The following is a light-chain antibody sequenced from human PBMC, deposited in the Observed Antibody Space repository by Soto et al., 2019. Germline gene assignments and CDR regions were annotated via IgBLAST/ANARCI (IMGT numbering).Light chain of an antibody. CDR3: QQYNKWPLT. J-gene: IGKJ3*01. CDR1: QSIGTN. CDR2: GAS. V-gene: IGKV3-15*01. Sequence: EIVMTQSPATLSVSPGERASLSCRASQSIGTNLAWYQQKPGQAPRLLIYGASTRATGIPARFSGSGSGTEFTLTISSPQSEDFAVYYCQQYNKWPLTFGPGTKVDIE.